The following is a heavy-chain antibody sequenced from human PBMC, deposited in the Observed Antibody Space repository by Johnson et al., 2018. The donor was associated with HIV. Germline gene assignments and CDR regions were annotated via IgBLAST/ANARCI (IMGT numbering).Heavy chain of an antibody. CDR3: ARDDLDNSGHLMAFDM. Sequence: VQLVESGGGLVQPGGSLRLSCVASGFIVSNNYMNWVRQTPGKGLEWVSILHRDGTTYYADSVKGRFPISRDNSKNTLYLQMKRLRVEDTAVYYCARDDLDNSGHLMAFDMWGQGTMVTVSS. D-gene: IGHD1-26*01. J-gene: IGHJ3*02. V-gene: IGHV3-66*01. CDR1: GFIVSNNY. CDR2: LHRDGTT.